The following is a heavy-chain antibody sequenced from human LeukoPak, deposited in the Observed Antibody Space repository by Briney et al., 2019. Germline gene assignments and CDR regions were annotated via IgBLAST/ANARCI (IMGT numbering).Heavy chain of an antibody. D-gene: IGHD6-19*01. V-gene: IGHV4-59*02. J-gene: IGHJ4*02. CDR3: ARTAGAGHKDY. CDR1: GGSVSGHY. Sequence: PSETLSLTCTVSGGSVSGHYWSWIRQPPGKGLEWIGYIFYIGSTNYNPSFKSRVTMSVDTSKNQFSLRLSSVTAADTAAYYCARTAGAGHKDYWGQGALVTVSA. CDR2: IFYIGST.